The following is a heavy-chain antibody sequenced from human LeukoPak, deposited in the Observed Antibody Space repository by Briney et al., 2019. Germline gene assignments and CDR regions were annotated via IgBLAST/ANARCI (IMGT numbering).Heavy chain of an antibody. V-gene: IGHV4-61*02. J-gene: IGHJ5*02. CDR3: ARETRSGGSLLRGNWFDP. CDR2: MYTSGSA. Sequence: SETLSLTCTVSGDSISSSNYYWGWIRQPPGKGLEWIGRMYTSGSANYNPSLKSRVTISVDTSKNQFSLKLSSVTAADTAVYYCARETRSGGSLLRGNWFDPWGQGTLVTVSS. D-gene: IGHD2-15*01. CDR1: GDSISSSNYY.